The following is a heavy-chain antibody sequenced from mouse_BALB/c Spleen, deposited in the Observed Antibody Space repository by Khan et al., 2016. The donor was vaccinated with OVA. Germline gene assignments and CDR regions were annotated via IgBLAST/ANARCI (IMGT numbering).Heavy chain of an antibody. J-gene: IGHJ3*01. CDR2: IDPYDSET. CDR3: ARNPFAY. V-gene: IGHV1-52*01. Sequence: QVQLQQPGTELVGPGTSVKLSCKASGYTFTSYWMNWIKQRPEQGLEWIGRIDPYDSETHYNQKFKDKAILTLDKSSNTADMQLSSLTSEDSAVYYCARNPFAYWGQGTLVTVSA. CDR1: GYTFTSYW.